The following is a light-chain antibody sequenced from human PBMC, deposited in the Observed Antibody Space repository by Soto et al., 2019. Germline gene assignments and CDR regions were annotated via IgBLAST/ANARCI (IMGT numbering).Light chain of an antibody. Sequence: EIVLTQSPATLSLSPGESATLSCRASQSVSSYLAWYQQKPGQAPRLLIYDAVNRATGIPARFIGSGSGTDFTLTISSLETEDFAVYYCQQRSNWPITFGQGTRLEIK. CDR1: QSVSSY. CDR2: DAV. J-gene: IGKJ5*01. CDR3: QQRSNWPIT. V-gene: IGKV3-11*01.